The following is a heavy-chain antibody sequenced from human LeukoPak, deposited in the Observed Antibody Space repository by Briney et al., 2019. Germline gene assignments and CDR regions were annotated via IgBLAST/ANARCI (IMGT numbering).Heavy chain of an antibody. J-gene: IGHJ4*02. CDR3: ARALPRIAVAGTYFDY. CDR2: ISYDGSNK. Sequence: GGSLRLSCAASGFTFSSYAMHWVRQAPGKGLEGVAVISYDGSNKYYADSVKGRFTISRDNSKNTLYLQMNSLRAEDTAVYYCARALPRIAVAGTYFDYWGQGTLVTVSS. D-gene: IGHD6-19*01. V-gene: IGHV3-30-3*01. CDR1: GFTFSSYA.